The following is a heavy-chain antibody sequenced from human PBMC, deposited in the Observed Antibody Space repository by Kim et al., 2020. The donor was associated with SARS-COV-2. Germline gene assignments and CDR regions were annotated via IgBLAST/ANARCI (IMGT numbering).Heavy chain of an antibody. J-gene: IGHJ6*02. D-gene: IGHD1-26*01. Sequence: ARNLKGRVTMTTDTSTSTAYMELRSLRSDDTAVYYCARDGSGRWLRGMDVWGQGTTVTVSS. V-gene: IGHV1-18*01. CDR3: ARDGSGRWLRGMDV.